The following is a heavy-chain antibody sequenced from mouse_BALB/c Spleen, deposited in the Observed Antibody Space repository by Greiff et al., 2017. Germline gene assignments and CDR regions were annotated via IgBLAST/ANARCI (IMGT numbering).Heavy chain of an antibody. D-gene: IGHD1-1*01. CDR3: ARGNYYGRCAY. V-gene: IGHV1-9*01. CDR2: ILPGSGST. Sequence: QVQLQQSGAELMKPGASVKISCKATGYTFSSYWIEWVKQRPGHGLEWIGEILPGSGSTNYNEKFKGKATFTADTSSNTAYMQLSSLTSEDSAVYYCARGNYYGRCAYWGQGTLVTVSA. J-gene: IGHJ3*01. CDR1: GYTFSSYW.